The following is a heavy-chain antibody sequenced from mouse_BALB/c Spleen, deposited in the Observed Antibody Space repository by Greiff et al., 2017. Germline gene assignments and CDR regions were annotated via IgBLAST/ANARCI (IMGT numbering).Heavy chain of an antibody. D-gene: IGHD2-4*01. CDR2: INPSNGGT. CDR1: GYTFTSYY. CDR3: TRNDYDGDPYAMDY. V-gene: IGHV1S81*02. Sequence: QVQLKESGAELVKPGASVKLSCKASGYTFTSYYMYWVKQRPGQGLEWIGEINPSNGGTNFNEKFKSKATLTVDKSSSTAYMQLSSLTSEDSAVYYCTRNDYDGDPYAMDYWGQGTSVTVAS. J-gene: IGHJ4*01.